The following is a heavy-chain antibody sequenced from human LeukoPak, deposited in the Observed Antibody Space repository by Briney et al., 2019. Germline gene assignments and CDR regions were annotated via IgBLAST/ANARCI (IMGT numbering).Heavy chain of an antibody. D-gene: IGHD5-24*01. Sequence: GGSLRLSCAASGFPFSDYAMTWVRQAPGKGLEWVSTLSGSGGSTFYADSVKGRFIISRDNSKNTVYLQMNSLRAEDTAVYYCARAFADGYNSSPFDYWGQGTLVTVSS. CDR3: ARAFADGYNSSPFDY. CDR1: GFPFSDYA. J-gene: IGHJ4*02. V-gene: IGHV3-23*01. CDR2: LSGSGGST.